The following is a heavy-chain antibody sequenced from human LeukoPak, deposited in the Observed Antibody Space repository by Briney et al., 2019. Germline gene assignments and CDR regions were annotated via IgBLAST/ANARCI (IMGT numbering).Heavy chain of an antibody. D-gene: IGHD3-22*01. CDR1: GYTFTNYW. CDR2: IYPGDSDT. Sequence: GESLKISFKASGYTFTNYWIGWVRPMPGKGLEWMGIIYPGDSDTRYSPSFQGQVTISVDGSINTAYLQWSSLKASDTAMYYCARRFRWGYTSSDYSEFDPWGQGTLVTVSS. J-gene: IGHJ5*02. CDR3: ARRFRWGYTSSDYSEFDP. V-gene: IGHV5-51*01.